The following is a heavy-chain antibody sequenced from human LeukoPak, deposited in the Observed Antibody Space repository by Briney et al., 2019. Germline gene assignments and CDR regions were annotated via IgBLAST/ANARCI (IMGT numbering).Heavy chain of an antibody. CDR2: ISPNSGVT. D-gene: IGHD6-13*01. J-gene: IGHJ5*02. CDR1: GYAFTGYD. CDR3: ARGDSSSWGGFDP. V-gene: IGHV1-2*04. Sequence: ASVKVSCKASGYAFTGYDMHWVRQAPGQGLEWMGWISPNSGVTNYATKFQGWVTMTRDTSISTAYMELSRLRSDDTAVYYCARGDSSSWGGFDPWGQGTLVTVSS.